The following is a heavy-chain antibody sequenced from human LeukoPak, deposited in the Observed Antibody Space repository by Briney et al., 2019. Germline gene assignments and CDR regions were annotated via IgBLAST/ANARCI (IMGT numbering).Heavy chain of an antibody. CDR3: ARRNVYSSSWDYFDY. D-gene: IGHD6-13*01. CDR1: SGXINNYY. V-gene: IGHV4-59*08. Sequence: SETLSLTCSVSSGXINNYYCSWIRQTPGKGLEWIGYILSSGSTNYNPSVKSRVIISVDASKNQFSLKLSSVTAADTAVYYCARRNVYSSSWDYFDYWGQGTLVTVSS. J-gene: IGHJ4*02. CDR2: ILSSGST.